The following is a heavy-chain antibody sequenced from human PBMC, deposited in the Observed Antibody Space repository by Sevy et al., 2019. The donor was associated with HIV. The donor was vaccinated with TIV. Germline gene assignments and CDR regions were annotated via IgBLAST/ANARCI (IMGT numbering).Heavy chain of an antibody. CDR3: AGESVPAAFDY. CDR1: GFTFSSYW. Sequence: GGSLRLSCAASGFTFSSYWMSWVRQAPGKGLEWVANIKQDGSEKYYVDFVKGRFTISRDNAKNSLYLQMNSLRAEDTAVYYCAGESVPAAFDYWGQGTLVTVSS. J-gene: IGHJ4*02. V-gene: IGHV3-7*01. D-gene: IGHD2-2*01. CDR2: IKQDGSEK.